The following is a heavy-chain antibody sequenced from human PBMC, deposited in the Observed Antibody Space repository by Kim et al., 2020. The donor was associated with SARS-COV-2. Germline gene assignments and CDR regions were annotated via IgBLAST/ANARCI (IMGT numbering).Heavy chain of an antibody. Sequence: ASVKVSCKASGYTFTGYYMHWVRQAPGQGLEWMGRINPNSGGTNYAQKFQGRVTMTRDTSISTAYMELSRLRSDDTAVYYCARGEKKTTVTTPGGANWFDHWGQGTLVTVSS. CDR3: ARGEKKTTVTTPGGANWFDH. J-gene: IGHJ5*02. CDR1: GYTFTGYY. CDR2: INPNSGGT. D-gene: IGHD4-17*01. V-gene: IGHV1-2*06.